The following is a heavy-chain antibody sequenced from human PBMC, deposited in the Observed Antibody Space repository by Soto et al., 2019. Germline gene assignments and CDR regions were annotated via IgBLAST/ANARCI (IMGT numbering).Heavy chain of an antibody. CDR3: AGGVGATNYSMDG. CDR2: IYSDGIR. J-gene: IGHJ6*02. Sequence: PGGSLRLSCAAFKFTGSSNCVNLVRQAQGQGLDCASTIYSDGIRYHGGAVSDRITIARGDSNNMLYLQMNNIRDDDTAVYYSAGGVGATNYSMDGWGQGTTVTV. V-gene: IGHV3-53*01. D-gene: IGHD1-26*01. CDR1: KFTGSSNC.